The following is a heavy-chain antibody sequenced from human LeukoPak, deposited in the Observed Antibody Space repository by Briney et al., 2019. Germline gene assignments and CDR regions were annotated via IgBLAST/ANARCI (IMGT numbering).Heavy chain of an antibody. CDR2: IKQDGSEK. CDR1: GFTFDDYG. Sequence: PGGSLRLSCAASGFTFDDYGMSWVRQAPGKGLEWVANIKQDGSEKYYVDSVKGRFTISRDNAKNSLYLQMNSLRAEDTAVYYCARDEGTVTTWFGYWGQGTLVTVFS. CDR3: ARDEGTVTTWFGY. V-gene: IGHV3-7*01. J-gene: IGHJ4*02. D-gene: IGHD4-17*01.